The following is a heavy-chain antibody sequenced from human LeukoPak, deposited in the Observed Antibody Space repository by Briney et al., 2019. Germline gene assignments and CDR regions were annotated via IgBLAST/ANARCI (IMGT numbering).Heavy chain of an antibody. CDR3: ARRYFDY. CDR1: GFTFSNYW. J-gene: IGHJ4*02. CDR2: IKQDGGEE. V-gene: IGHV3-7*03. Sequence: RSGGSLRLSCVASGFTFSNYWMQWVRQAPGKGLEWVANIKQDGGEEYYVDSVKGRFTISRDNAKDSLYLQMNSLRAEDTAVYYCARRYFDYWGQGTLVTVSS.